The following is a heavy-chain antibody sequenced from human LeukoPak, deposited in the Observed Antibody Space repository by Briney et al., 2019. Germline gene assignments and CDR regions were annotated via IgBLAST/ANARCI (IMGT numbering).Heavy chain of an antibody. Sequence: GGSLRLSCAASGFTFMTYGMHWVHQAPGKGLEWVAVISYDGSIKYYADSVKGRFTISRDNSKNTLYLQMNSLREEDTAVYYCAKDRARSHPYDTSGLTPNDYWGQGTLVTVSS. V-gene: IGHV3-30*18. D-gene: IGHD3-22*01. CDR3: AKDRARSHPYDTSGLTPNDY. CDR1: GFTFMTYG. CDR2: ISYDGSIK. J-gene: IGHJ4*02.